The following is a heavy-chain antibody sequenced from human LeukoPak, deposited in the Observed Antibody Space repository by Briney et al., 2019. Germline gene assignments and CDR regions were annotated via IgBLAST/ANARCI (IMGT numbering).Heavy chain of an antibody. CDR3: ARDNTLRYFDY. CDR2: IYYSGST. Sequence: KPSETLSLTCTVSGGSISSYYWSWIRQPPGKGLEWIGYIYYSGSTNYNPSLKSPVTISVDTSKNQFSLKLSSVTAADTAVYYCARDNTLRYFDYWGQGTLVTVSS. CDR1: GGSISSYY. D-gene: IGHD3-9*01. V-gene: IGHV4-59*01. J-gene: IGHJ4*02.